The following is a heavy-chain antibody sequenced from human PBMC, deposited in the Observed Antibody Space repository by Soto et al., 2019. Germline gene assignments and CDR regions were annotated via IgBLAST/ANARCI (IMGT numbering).Heavy chain of an antibody. J-gene: IGHJ6*02. V-gene: IGHV5-51*01. CDR3: ARHMVSGRPYYYGMDV. Sequence: PGESLKISCKGSGYSFTSYWIGWVRQMPGKGLEWTGIIYPGDSDTRYSPSFQGQVTISADKSISTAYLQWSSLKASDTAMYYCARHMVSGRPYYYGMDVWGQGTTVTVSS. CDR2: IYPGDSDT. D-gene: IGHD3-3*01. CDR1: GYSFTSYW.